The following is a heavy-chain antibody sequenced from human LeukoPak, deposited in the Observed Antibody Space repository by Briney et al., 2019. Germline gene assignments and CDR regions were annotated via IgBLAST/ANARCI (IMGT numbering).Heavy chain of an antibody. V-gene: IGHV4-39*01. CDR2: IYYSGST. D-gene: IGHD3-10*01. CDR1: GGSISSSSYY. J-gene: IGHJ4*02. CDR3: ARPVNYYGSFDY. Sequence: SETLSLTCTVSGGSISSSSYYWGWIRQPPGKGLEWIGSIYYSGSTYYNPSLKSRVTISVDTSKNPFSLKLSSVTAADTAVYYCARPVNYYGSFDYWGQGTLVTVSS.